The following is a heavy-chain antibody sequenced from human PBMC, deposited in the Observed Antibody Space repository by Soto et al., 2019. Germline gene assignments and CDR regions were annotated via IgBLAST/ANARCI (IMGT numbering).Heavy chain of an antibody. CDR2: MNPNRGNT. CDR1: GYTFTSYD. J-gene: IGHJ4*02. D-gene: IGHD4-17*01. CDR3: ARTLYGDNVDY. V-gene: IGHV1-8*01. Sequence: ASVKVSCKASGYTFTSYDINCVRQATGQWLEWMGWMNPNRGNTGYAQKFQGRVTMNRNTSISTAYMELSSLRSEDTAVYYCARTLYGDNVDYWGQGTLVTVSS.